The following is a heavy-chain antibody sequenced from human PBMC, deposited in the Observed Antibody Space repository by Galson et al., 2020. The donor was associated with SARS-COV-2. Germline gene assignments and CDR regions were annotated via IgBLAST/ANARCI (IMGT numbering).Heavy chain of an antibody. J-gene: IGHJ5*02. V-gene: IGHV3-66*02. CDR2: IYSGGTT. Sequence: GGSLRLSCVASGFTVSRNYMNWVRQAPGKGLDWVSVIYSGGTTYYRDSVKGRFTISRDNSKNTLYLQMNSLRAEDTAVYYCARVGRGWFDPWGQGALVTVSS. CDR1: GFTVSRNY. CDR3: ARVGRGWFDP.